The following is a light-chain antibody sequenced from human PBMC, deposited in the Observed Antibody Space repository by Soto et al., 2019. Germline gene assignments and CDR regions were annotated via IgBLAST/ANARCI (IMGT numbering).Light chain of an antibody. V-gene: IGKV1-5*01. J-gene: IGKJ1*01. CDR1: QRVNTC. CDR2: DAS. Sequence: DIQMTQSPSTLSASVGDRVSITCRASQRVNTCLAWYQQKPGKAPTRLIYDASSLQSGVPSRFSGSGSGTEFTLTISSLQPDDFATYYCQQYQIDWTFGQGTKVEIK. CDR3: QQYQIDWT.